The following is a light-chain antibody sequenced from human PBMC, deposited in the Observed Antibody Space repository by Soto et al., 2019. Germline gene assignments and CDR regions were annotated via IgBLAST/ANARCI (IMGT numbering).Light chain of an antibody. J-gene: IGKJ2*01. CDR3: QQYGSSPYT. CDR1: QTVSNSF. Sequence: EIVLTQSPGTLSLSPGERATLNCRASQTVSNSFLAWYRHKPGQAPTLLIYGASSRATGIPARFGGSGSGTDFTLIISRLEPEDFAVYYCQQYGSSPYTFGQGTKLEIK. V-gene: IGKV3-20*01. CDR2: GAS.